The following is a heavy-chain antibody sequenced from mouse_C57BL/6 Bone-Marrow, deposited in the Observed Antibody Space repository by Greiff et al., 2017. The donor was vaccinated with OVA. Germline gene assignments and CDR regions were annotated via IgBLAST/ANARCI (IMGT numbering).Heavy chain of an antibody. J-gene: IGHJ2*01. Sequence: EVQLKQSGAELVRPGASVKLSCTASGFNIKDDYMHWVKQRPEQGLEWIGWIDPENGDTEYASKFQGKATITADTSSNTAYLQLSSLTSEDTAVYYCTTSLYDYEGDYWGQGTTLTVSS. CDR2: IDPENGDT. CDR1: GFNIKDDY. CDR3: TTSLYDYEGDY. V-gene: IGHV14-4*01. D-gene: IGHD2-4*01.